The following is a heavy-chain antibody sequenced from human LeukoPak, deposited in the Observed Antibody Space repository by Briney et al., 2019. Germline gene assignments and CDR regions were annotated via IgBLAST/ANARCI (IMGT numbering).Heavy chain of an antibody. Sequence: GGSLRLSCAASGFTVGSSYMSWVRQAPGKGLEWVSLIYSGGTTYYADSVKGRFTISRDDSKNTLYLQMNSLRAEDTAVYYCARRGDGGRSFDFWGQGTLVTVSS. CDR2: IYSGGTT. CDR3: ARRGDGGRSFDF. J-gene: IGHJ4*02. CDR1: GFTVGSSY. V-gene: IGHV3-53*01. D-gene: IGHD4-23*01.